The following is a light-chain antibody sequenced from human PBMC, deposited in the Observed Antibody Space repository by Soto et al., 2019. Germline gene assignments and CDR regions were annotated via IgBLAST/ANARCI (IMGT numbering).Light chain of an antibody. CDR2: GAS. Sequence: EIVMTRSPATLSVSPGDRATLSCRASQDVSSNLAWYQQKPGQAPRLLIYGASTRATGIPARLSGSGSGTEFTLTISSLQSEDFAVYYCQQFSTWPYTFGQGTKLEIK. J-gene: IGKJ2*01. CDR3: QQFSTWPYT. CDR1: QDVSSN. V-gene: IGKV3-15*01.